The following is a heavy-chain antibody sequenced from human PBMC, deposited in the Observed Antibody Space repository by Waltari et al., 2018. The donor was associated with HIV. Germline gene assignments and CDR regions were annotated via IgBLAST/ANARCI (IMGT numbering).Heavy chain of an antibody. CDR2: IKQDGSEK. CDR3: ARAYHRGIAVAGTQYYFDY. V-gene: IGHV3-7*01. D-gene: IGHD6-19*01. Sequence: EVQLVESGGGLVQPGGSLRLSCAASGFTFSSYWMSWVRQAPGKGLEWVANIKQDGSEKYYVDSVKGRFTISRDNAKNSLYLQMNSLRAEDTAVYYCARAYHRGIAVAGTQYYFDYWGQGTLVTVSS. CDR1: GFTFSSYW. J-gene: IGHJ4*02.